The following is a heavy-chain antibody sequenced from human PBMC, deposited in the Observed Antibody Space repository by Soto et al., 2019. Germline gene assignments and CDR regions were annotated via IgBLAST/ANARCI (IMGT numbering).Heavy chain of an antibody. CDR3: ARVKAYYYGSGRIYYFYGMD. CDR1: GGSFSGYY. CDR2: INHSGST. D-gene: IGHD3-10*01. Sequence: PSETLSLICAVYGGSFSGYYWSWIRQPPGKGLEWIGEINHSGSTNYNPSLKSRVTISVDTSKNQFSLKLSSVTAADTAVYYCARVKAYYYGSGRIYYFYGMD. V-gene: IGHV4-34*01. J-gene: IGHJ6*01.